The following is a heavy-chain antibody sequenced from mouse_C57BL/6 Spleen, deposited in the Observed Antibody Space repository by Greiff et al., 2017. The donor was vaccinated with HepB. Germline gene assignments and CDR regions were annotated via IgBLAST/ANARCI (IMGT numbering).Heavy chain of an antibody. CDR2: IDPETGGT. J-gene: IGHJ3*01. Sequence: VQLQQSGAELVRPGASVTLSCKASGYTFTDYEMHWVKQTPVHGLEWIGAIDPETGGTAYNQKFKGKAILTADKSSSTAYMELSSLTSEDSAVYYCTRKSNYVQVWFAYWGQGTLVTVSA. CDR1: GYTFTDYE. V-gene: IGHV1-15*01. CDR3: TRKSNYVQVWFAY. D-gene: IGHD2-5*01.